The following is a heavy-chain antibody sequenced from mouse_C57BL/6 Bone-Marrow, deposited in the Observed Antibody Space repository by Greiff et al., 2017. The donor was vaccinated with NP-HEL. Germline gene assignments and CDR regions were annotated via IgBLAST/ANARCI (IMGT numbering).Heavy chain of an antibody. CDR1: GYTFTSYW. D-gene: IGHD1-1*01. J-gene: IGHJ2*01. V-gene: IGHV1-53*01. CDR2: INPSNGGT. CDR3: ARSGVTTVVAVDY. Sequence: VQLQQPGTELVKPGASVKLSCKASGYTFTSYWMHWVKQRPGQGLEWIGNINPSNGGTNYIEKFKSKATLTVDKSSSTAYMQLSSLTSEDSAVYYCARSGVTTVVAVDYWGQGTTLTVSS.